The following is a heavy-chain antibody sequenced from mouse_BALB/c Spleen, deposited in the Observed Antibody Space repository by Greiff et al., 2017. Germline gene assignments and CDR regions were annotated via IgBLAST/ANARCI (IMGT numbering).Heavy chain of an antibody. D-gene: IGHD1-1*01. V-gene: IGHV14-4*02. Sequence: EVQLQESGAELVRSGASVKLSCTASGFNIKDYYMHWVKQRPEQGLEWIGWIDPENGDTEYAPKFQGKATMTADTSSNTAYLQLSSLTSEDTAVYYCNAYYGSSDRMDYWGQGTSVTVSS. CDR3: NAYYGSSDRMDY. CDR2: IDPENGDT. J-gene: IGHJ4*01. CDR1: GFNIKDYY.